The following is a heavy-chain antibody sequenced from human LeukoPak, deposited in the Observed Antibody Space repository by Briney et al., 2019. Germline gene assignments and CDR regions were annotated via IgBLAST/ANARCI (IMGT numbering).Heavy chain of an antibody. Sequence: GGSLRLSCAASGFTFSSYAMSWVRQAPGKGLEWVSAISGSGGSTYYADSVKGRFTISRDNSKNTLYLQMDSLRAEDTAVYYCAKDLRFLEWLFIHWGQGTLVTVSS. CDR1: GFTFSSYA. CDR2: ISGSGGST. J-gene: IGHJ4*02. D-gene: IGHD3-3*01. V-gene: IGHV3-23*01. CDR3: AKDLRFLEWLFIH.